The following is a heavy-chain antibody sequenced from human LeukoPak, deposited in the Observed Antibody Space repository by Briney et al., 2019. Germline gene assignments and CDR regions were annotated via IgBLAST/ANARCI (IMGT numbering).Heavy chain of an antibody. CDR3: ARDVLR. Sequence: PSETLSLPCTVSGDSITSVGYYWSWIRQRPGKGLEWIGYMYKTGSTYYNPSLKSRVTMSVDTSRNQFSLKVNSVTAADTAVYYCARDVLRWGQGTLVTVSS. CDR1: GDSITSVGYY. J-gene: IGHJ4*02. CDR2: MYKTGST. V-gene: IGHV4-31*03.